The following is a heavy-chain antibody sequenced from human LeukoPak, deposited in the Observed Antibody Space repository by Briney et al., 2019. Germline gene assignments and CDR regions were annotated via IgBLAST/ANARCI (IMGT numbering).Heavy chain of an antibody. Sequence: ASVKVSCKASGYTFTSYYMHWVRQAPGQGLEWMGVIDPSGGGTNYAQKFQGRVTMTRDTSTSTVYMELSSLRSEDTAMYYCASLGSGSSRIIDFDYWGQGTLVTVSS. CDR2: IDPSGGGT. J-gene: IGHJ4*02. D-gene: IGHD3-10*01. CDR1: GYTFTSYY. CDR3: ASLGSGSSRIIDFDY. V-gene: IGHV1-46*01.